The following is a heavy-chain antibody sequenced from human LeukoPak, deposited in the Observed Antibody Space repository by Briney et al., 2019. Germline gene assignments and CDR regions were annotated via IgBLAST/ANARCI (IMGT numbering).Heavy chain of an antibody. D-gene: IGHD3-22*01. CDR1: GYTFTSYG. CDR2: ISAYNGNT. J-gene: IGHJ5*02. Sequence: GASVKVSCKASGYTFTSYGISWVRQAPGQGLEWMGWISAYNGNTNYAQKLQGRVTMTTDTSTSTAYMELRSLRSDDTAVYYCARGKYYDSSGLNWFDPWGQGTLVTVSS. CDR3: ARGKYYDSSGLNWFDP. V-gene: IGHV1-18*01.